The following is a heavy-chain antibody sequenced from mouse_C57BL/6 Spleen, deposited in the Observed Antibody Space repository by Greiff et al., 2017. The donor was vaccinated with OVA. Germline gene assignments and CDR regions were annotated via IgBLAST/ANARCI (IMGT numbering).Heavy chain of an antibody. CDR1: GYAFSSSW. Sequence: QVQLQHSGPELVKPGASVKISCKASGYAFSSSWMNWVKQRPGQGLEWIGRIYPGDGDTNYNGKFKGKATLTVDKSSSTAYMQLSSLTSEDSAVYFCADGYYAMDYWGQGTSVTVSS. V-gene: IGHV1-82*01. CDR3: ADGYYAMDY. D-gene: IGHD2-3*01. J-gene: IGHJ4*01. CDR2: IYPGDGDT.